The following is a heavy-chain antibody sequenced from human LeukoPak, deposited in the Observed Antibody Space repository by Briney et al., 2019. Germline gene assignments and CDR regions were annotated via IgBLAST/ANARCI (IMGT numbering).Heavy chain of an antibody. CDR1: GGSISSYY. CDR2: IYYSGST. V-gene: IGHV4-59*01. CDR3: ARLGSNNWFDP. J-gene: IGHJ5*02. Sequence: SETLSLTCTVSGGSISSYYCSWIRQPPGKGLEWIGYIYYSGSTNYNPSLKSRVTISVDTSKNQFSLKLSSVTAADTAVYYCARLGSNNWFDPWGQGTLVTVSS.